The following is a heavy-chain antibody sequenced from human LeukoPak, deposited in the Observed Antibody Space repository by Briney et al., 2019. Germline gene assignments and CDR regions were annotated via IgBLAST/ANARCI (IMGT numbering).Heavy chain of an antibody. D-gene: IGHD3-16*01. V-gene: IGHV4-59*01. J-gene: IGHJ5*02. CDR3: ARTGFGGEWFDP. CDR1: GGSISSYY. Sequence: SETLSLTCTVSGGSISSYYWSWIRQPPGKGLEWIGYIYYSGSTNYNPSLKSRVTISVDTSKNQFSLKLSSVTAADTAVYYCARTGFGGEWFDPWGQGTLVTVSS. CDR2: IYYSGST.